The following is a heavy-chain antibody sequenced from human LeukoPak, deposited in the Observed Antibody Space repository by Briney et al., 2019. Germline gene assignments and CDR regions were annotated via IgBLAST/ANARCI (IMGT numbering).Heavy chain of an antibody. CDR2: ISGSGGST. CDR3: AKAAGRGYNYGDYFDY. V-gene: IGHV3-23*01. D-gene: IGHD5-18*01. J-gene: IGHJ4*02. Sequence: GGSLRLSCAASGFTFSSHAMSWVRQAPGKGLESVSAISGSGGSTYYADSVKGRFTISRDNSKNTLYLQMNSLRAEDTAVYYCAKAAGRGYNYGDYFDYWGQGTLVTVSS. CDR1: GFTFSSHA.